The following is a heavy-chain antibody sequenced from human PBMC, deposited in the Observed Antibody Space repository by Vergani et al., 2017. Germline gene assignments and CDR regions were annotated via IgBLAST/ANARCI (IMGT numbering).Heavy chain of an antibody. CDR1: GFSFSGYW. CDR3: VRARCSGPCFMSNWFDS. V-gene: IGHV3-74*02. D-gene: IGHD5-12*01. J-gene: IGHJ5*01. CDR2: IKSDGSIT. Sequence: EVQLLESGGNLVQPGGSLRLSCEGSGFSFSGYWMHWVRQRPEKGLVWVSRIKSDGSITNYADSVKGRFTISRDNAKNTLYLEMNSLRGDDTAIYYCVRARCSGPCFMSNWFDSWGQGTLVTVSS.